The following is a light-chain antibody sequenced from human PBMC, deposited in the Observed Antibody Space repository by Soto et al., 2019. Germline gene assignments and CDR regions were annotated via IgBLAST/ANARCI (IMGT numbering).Light chain of an antibody. Sequence: DIQLTQSPSFLSASVGDRVTITCRASQDIRRYLAWYQQKPGKAPKVLIYAASSLQSGVPSRFSGSGSGTEFTLTISSLQPEDFATYYCQQLNSFPITFGQGTRLEIK. V-gene: IGKV1-9*01. CDR1: QDIRRY. CDR2: AAS. CDR3: QQLNSFPIT. J-gene: IGKJ5*01.